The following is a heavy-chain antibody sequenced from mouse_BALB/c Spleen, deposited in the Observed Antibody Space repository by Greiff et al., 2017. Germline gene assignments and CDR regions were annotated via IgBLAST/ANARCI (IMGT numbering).Heavy chain of an antibody. J-gene: IGHJ2*01. CDR2: INPYNGAT. V-gene: IGHV1-31*01. D-gene: IGHD1-1*01. Sequence: EVKLMESGPELVKPGASVKISCKASGYSFTGYYMHWVKQSHVKSLEWIGRINPYNGATSYNQNFKDKASLTVDKSSSTAYMELHSLTSEDSAVYYCARGDYYGSSSLDYWGQGTTLTVSS. CDR1: GYSFTGYY. CDR3: ARGDYYGSSSLDY.